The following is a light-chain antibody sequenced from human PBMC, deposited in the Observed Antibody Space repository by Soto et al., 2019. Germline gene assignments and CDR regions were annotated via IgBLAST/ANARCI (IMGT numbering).Light chain of an antibody. CDR2: EGS. Sequence: QSALTQPASVSGSPGQSITISCTGTSSDVGCYNLVSWYQHHPGKAPKLIIYEGSRRPSGISNRFSGSKSGNTASLTISGLQAEDEADFHCCSYADNHILLFGGGTKLTVL. V-gene: IGLV2-23*01. J-gene: IGLJ3*02. CDR1: SSDVGCYNL. CDR3: CSYADNHILL.